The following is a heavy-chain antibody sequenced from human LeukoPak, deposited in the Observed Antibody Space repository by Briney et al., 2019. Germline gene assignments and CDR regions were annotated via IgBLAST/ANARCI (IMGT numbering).Heavy chain of an antibody. J-gene: IGHJ4*02. Sequence: SVKVSCKASGGTFSSYAISWVRQAPGQGLEWMGRIIPILGIANYAQKFQGRVTITADKSTSTAYMELSSLRSEDTAVYYCARDQYGPGSYAHGWGQGTLVTVSS. CDR3: ARDQYGPGSYAHG. CDR2: IIPILGIA. CDR1: GGTFSSYA. V-gene: IGHV1-69*04. D-gene: IGHD3-10*01.